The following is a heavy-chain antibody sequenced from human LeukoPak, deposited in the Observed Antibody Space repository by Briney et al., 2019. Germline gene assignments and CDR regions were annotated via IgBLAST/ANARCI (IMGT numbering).Heavy chain of an antibody. CDR3: ARDRRSSSSGVGDAFDI. J-gene: IGHJ3*02. CDR2: INPSGGST. V-gene: IGHV1-46*01. D-gene: IGHD6-6*01. Sequence: ASVNVSCTASGYTFTSYYMHWVRQAPGQGLEWMGIINPSGGSTSYAQKFQGRVTMTRDTSTSTVYMELSSLRSEDTAVYYCARDRRSSSSGVGDAFDIWGQGTMVTVSS. CDR1: GYTFTSYY.